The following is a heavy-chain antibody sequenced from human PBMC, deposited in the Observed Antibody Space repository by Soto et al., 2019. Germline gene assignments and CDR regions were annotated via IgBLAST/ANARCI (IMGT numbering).Heavy chain of an antibody. Sequence: GGSLRLSCAASGFTFSNAWMSWVRQAPGKGLEWVGRIKSKTDGGTTDYAAPVKGRFTISRDDSKNTLYLLMNSLKTEDTAVYYCTTDPHIMTFGVVLDNWGQGTLVTVSS. D-gene: IGHD3-3*01. J-gene: IGHJ4*02. CDR3: TTDPHIMTFGVVLDN. CDR1: GFTFSNAW. V-gene: IGHV3-15*01. CDR2: IKSKTDGGTT.